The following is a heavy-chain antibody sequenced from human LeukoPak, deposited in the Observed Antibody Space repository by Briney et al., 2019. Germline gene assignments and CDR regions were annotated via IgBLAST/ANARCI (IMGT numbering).Heavy chain of an antibody. CDR2: FDPEDGET. CDR3: ATDPLPRTSSSGYYWD. J-gene: IGHJ4*02. Sequence: ASVKVSCKVSGYTLTELSMHWVRQAPGKGLEWMGGFDPEDGETIYAQKFQGRVTMTEDTSTDTAYMELSSLRSEDTAVYYCATDPLPRTSSSGYYWDWGQGTLVTVSS. V-gene: IGHV1-24*01. D-gene: IGHD3-22*01. CDR1: GYTLTELS.